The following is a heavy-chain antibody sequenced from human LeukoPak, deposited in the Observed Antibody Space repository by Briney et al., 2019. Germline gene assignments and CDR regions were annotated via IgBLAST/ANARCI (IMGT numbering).Heavy chain of an antibody. V-gene: IGHV3-21*01. J-gene: IGHJ3*02. D-gene: IGHD2-15*01. CDR1: GFTFSSYS. Sequence: GGSLRLSCAASGFTFSSYSMNWVRQAPGKGLEWVSSISSSSSYIYYADSVKGRFTISRDNAKNSLYLQMNSLRAEDTAVYYCARDIVVVVAGNDAFDIWGQGTMVTVSS. CDR2: ISSSSSYI. CDR3: ARDIVVVVAGNDAFDI.